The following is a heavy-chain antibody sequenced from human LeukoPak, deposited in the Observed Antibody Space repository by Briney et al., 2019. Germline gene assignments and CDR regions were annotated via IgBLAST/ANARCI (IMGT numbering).Heavy chain of an antibody. V-gene: IGHV4-39*07. CDR3: ARGLRLQQPLDAFDI. D-gene: IGHD6-13*01. J-gene: IGHJ3*02. Sequence: SETLSLTCTVSGGSVSTNSYYWNWIRQPPGKGLEWIGEINHSGSTNYNPSLKSRVTISVDTSKNQFSLKLSSVTAADTAVYYCARGLRLQQPLDAFDIWGQGTMVTVSS. CDR2: INHSGST. CDR1: GGSVSTNSYY.